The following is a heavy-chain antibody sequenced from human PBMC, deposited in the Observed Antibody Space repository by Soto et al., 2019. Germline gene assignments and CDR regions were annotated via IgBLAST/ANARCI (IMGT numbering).Heavy chain of an antibody. CDR2: INGYNGNA. Sequence: QVQVVQSGAEVKKPGASVKVSCKASGYTFTSYGISWVRQAPGQGLEWMGWINGYNGNANYAQKFQGRLTVTTDISSSTVYMELRSLRSADTAMYYCARDSGSGSSYHWFDPWGQGTLVTVAS. CDR1: GYTFTSYG. V-gene: IGHV1-18*01. CDR3: ARDSGSGSSYHWFDP. D-gene: IGHD3-10*01. J-gene: IGHJ5*02.